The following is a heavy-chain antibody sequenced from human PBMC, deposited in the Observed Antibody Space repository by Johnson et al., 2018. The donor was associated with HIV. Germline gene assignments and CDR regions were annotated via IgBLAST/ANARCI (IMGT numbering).Heavy chain of an antibody. V-gene: IGHV3-33*01. D-gene: IGHD1-1*01. Sequence: QVQLVESGGCVVQPGRSLRLSCAASGFTFSSYGMHWVRQAPGKGLEWVAVIWYDGTNRYYGDSVKGRFTISRDNSKNTVYLQMNSLRGEDTAVYYCARGDIGWNDDFAFDIWGQGTMVTVSS. CDR3: ARGDIGWNDDFAFDI. CDR2: IWYDGTNR. CDR1: GFTFSSYG. J-gene: IGHJ3*02.